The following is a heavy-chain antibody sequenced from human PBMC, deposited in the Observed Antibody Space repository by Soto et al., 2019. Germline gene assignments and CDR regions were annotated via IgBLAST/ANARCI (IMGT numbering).Heavy chain of an antibody. D-gene: IGHD3-22*01. CDR1: GFTFSSYS. CDR3: ARPDRPLAP. CDR2: ISVGSGHI. V-gene: IGHV3-21*06. J-gene: IGHJ5*02. Sequence: PGGSLRLSCAASGFTFSSYSMNCVRQARGKGLEWASSISVGSGHIYYADSEKGRFTISRDNAKNSLYLQMNSLRAEDTAVYYCARPDRPLAPWAQGTLVTVPS.